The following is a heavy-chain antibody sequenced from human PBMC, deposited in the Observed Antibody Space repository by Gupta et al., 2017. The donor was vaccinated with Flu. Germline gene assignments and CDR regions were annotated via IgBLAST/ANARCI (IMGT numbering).Heavy chain of an antibody. D-gene: IGHD6-13*01. CDR3: ARHRTNRIPMDSSSWAPSFPREALILNWFDP. CDR2: IYYSGST. CDR1: GGSISSSSYY. V-gene: IGHV4-39*01. J-gene: IGHJ5*02. Sequence: QLQLQESGPGLVKPSETLSLTCTVSGGSISSSSYYWGWIRPPPGKGLEWIGSIYYSGSTYYNPSLKSRVTISVDTSKNQFSLKLSSVTAADTAVYYCARHRTNRIPMDSSSWAPSFPREALILNWFDPWGQGTLVTVSS.